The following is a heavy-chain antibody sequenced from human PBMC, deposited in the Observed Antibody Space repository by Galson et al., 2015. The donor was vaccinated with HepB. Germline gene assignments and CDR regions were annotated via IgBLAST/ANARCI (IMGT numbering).Heavy chain of an antibody. CDR3: VKLLTMTAAERSDN. V-gene: IGHV3-64D*06. CDR1: GFTFKSYS. CDR2: INSKDSGT. Sequence: SLRLSCAASGFTFKSYSMHWVRQAPGKGLDYVSGINSKDSGTYYADSVKGRFTISRDNSKNALFLQMSSLRFEDTAVYYCVKLLTMTAAERSDNWGQGTLVTVST. D-gene: IGHD3-22*01. J-gene: IGHJ4*02.